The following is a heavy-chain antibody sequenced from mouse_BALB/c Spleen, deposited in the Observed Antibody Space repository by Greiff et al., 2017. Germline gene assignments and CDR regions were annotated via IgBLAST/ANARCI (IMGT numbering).Heavy chain of an antibody. Sequence: DVHLVESGGGLVKPGGSLKLSCAASGFTFSSYAMSWVRQSPEKRLEWVAEISSGGSYTYYPDTVTGRFTISRDNAKNTLYLEMSSLRSEDTAMYYCASITTATAWFAYWGQGTLVTVSA. CDR3: ASITTATAWFAY. D-gene: IGHD1-2*01. CDR1: GFTFSSYA. V-gene: IGHV5-9-4*01. J-gene: IGHJ3*01. CDR2: ISSGGSYT.